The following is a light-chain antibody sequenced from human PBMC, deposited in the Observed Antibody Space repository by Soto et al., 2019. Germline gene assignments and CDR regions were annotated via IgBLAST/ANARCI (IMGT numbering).Light chain of an antibody. CDR2: EVN. Sequence: QSALTQPPSASGTPGQRVTISCSGSSSNIGTNTVNWYQQLPGKAPKLMIYEVNKRPSGVPDRFSGSKSGNTASLTVSGLQAEDEADYYCSSYAGSSNVFGTGTKVTVL. CDR1: SSNIGTNT. CDR3: SSYAGSSNV. V-gene: IGLV2-8*01. J-gene: IGLJ1*01.